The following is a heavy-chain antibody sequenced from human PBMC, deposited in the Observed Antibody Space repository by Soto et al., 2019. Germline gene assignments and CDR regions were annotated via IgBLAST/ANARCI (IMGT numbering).Heavy chain of an antibody. CDR3: SGEDTGSYYFLY. Sequence: QVQLVESGGGVAQPGRSLRLSCAASGFTFSTYAMHWVRQAPGKGLEWVAVISYDGNSKYYADSVKGRFTISRDNSKSTLFLQISSLRPEDTAVYYCSGEDTGSYYFLYWGQGTLVTVSS. J-gene: IGHJ4*02. CDR1: GFTFSTYA. CDR2: ISYDGNSK. D-gene: IGHD6-6*01. V-gene: IGHV3-30-3*01.